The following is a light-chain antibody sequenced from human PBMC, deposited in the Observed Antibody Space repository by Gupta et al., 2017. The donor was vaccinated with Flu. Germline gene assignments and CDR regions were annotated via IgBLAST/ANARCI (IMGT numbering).Light chain of an antibody. V-gene: IGLV2-11*01. J-gene: IGLJ3*02. Sequence: SALTQPRSVSGSPGPSVTISCTGTSRDVGGYDYVSWYQRHPGKAPKVMIYDVTKRPSGVPYRFSSSKSGNTASLXSXGLQAEXEDDYYCCSYAGRYTVFGGGTKLTVL. CDR2: DVT. CDR1: SRDVGGYDY. CDR3: CSYAGRYTV.